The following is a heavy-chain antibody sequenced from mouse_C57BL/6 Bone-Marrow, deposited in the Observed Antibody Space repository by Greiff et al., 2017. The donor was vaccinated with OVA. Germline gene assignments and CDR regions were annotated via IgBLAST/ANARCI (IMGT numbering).Heavy chain of an antibody. CDR1: GFSFTSYG. Sequence: VQLQQSGPGLVQPSQCLSLSCTVSGFSFTSYGVHWVRQSPGKGLEWLGVIWSGGSTDYNAAFISRLSISKDNSKSQVFFKMNSLQADDTAIYYCARRGRYDYWYVDVWGTGTTVTVAS. D-gene: IGHD2-3*01. CDR3: ARRGRYDYWYVDV. V-gene: IGHV2-2*01. CDR2: IWSGGST. J-gene: IGHJ1*03.